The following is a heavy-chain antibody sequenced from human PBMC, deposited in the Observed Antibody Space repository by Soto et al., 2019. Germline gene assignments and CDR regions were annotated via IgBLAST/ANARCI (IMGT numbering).Heavy chain of an antibody. J-gene: IGHJ4*02. CDR2: IYHSGST. CDR3: ARGDDSSGYYY. Sequence: SETLSLTCVGSGGSISSGGYSWSWIRQPPGKGLEWIGYIYHSGSTYYNPSLKSRVTISVDRSKNQFSLKLSSVTDADTAVYYCARGDDSSGYYYWGQGTLVTVSS. V-gene: IGHV4-30-2*01. CDR1: GGSISSGGYS. D-gene: IGHD3-22*01.